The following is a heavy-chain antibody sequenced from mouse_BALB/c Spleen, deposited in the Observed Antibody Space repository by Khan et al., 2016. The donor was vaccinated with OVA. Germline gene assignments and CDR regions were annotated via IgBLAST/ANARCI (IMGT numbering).Heavy chain of an antibody. J-gene: IGHJ3*01. CDR2: IDPFNADT. V-gene: IGHV1S135*01. CDR3: ARGTVAY. Sequence: VQLQQSGPELMKPGASVTISCKASGYSFTSYYMHWMKQSHGKSLEWIGYIDPFNADTDYNQNFKGKATLTVDKSSNTAYMHLTSLTSEESADYYCARGTVAYWGQGTLVTVSA. D-gene: IGHD3-3*01. CDR1: GYSFTSYY.